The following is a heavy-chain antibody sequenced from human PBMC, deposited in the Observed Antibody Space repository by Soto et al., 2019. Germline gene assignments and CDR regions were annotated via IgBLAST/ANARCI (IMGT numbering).Heavy chain of an antibody. CDR1: GGSISSGDYY. CDR2: IDYSGST. Sequence: QVQLQESGPGLVKPSQTLSLTCTVSGGSISSGDYYWSWIRQPPGKGLEWIGYIDYSGSTYYNPSLKSRVTISVDTSKNQFSRKLSPVTAADPAVDFCARGGRTIFGRYFDSWGQGTLVTVSS. V-gene: IGHV4-30-4*01. D-gene: IGHD3-3*01. CDR3: ARGGRTIFGRYFDS. J-gene: IGHJ4*02.